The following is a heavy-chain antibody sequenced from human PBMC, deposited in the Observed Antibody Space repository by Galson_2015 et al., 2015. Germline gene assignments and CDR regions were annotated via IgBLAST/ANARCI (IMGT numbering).Heavy chain of an antibody. CDR3: AKGSRCFNYCDSSDY. CDR1: GFAFSNYA. CDR2: VSGSGTGT. J-gene: IGHJ4*02. V-gene: IGHV3-23*01. D-gene: IGHD3-22*01. Sequence: SLRLSCAASGFAFSNYAMSWVRQAPGKGLAWVSGVSGSGTGTIYADSVKGRFTISRDNSKNTLFLQMNNLRAEDTAIYYCAKGSRCFNYCDSSDYWGQGTLVTVSS.